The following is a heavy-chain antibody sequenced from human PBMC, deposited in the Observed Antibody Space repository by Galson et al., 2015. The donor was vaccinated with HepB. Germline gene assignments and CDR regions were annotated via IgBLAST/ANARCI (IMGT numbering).Heavy chain of an antibody. D-gene: IGHD6-19*01. V-gene: IGHV6-1*01. CDR3: ARQAGTAVRAFDI. J-gene: IGHJ3*02. CDR1: GDRVSSNSAA. Sequence: CAISGDRVSSNSAAWNWIRQSPSRGLEWLGRTCYRSKWYNDYAVSVKSRITINPDTSKNQFSLQLNSVTPEDTAVYYCARQAGTAVRAFDIWGQGTMVTVSS. CDR2: TCYRSKWYN.